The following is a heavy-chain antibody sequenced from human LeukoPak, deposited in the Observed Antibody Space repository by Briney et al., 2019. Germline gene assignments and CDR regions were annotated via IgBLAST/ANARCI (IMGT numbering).Heavy chain of an antibody. CDR3: ARGSRGVGAGYFDY. CDR1: GFTFSSYS. Sequence: GGSLRLSCAASGFTFSSYSMSWVRQAPGKGLGWVSSISSSSSYIYYADSVKGRFTISRDNAKHSLYLQMSSPRAEATAVYYCARGSRGVGAGYFDYWGQGTLVTVSS. D-gene: IGHD1-26*01. V-gene: IGHV3-21*01. CDR2: ISSSSSYI. J-gene: IGHJ4*02.